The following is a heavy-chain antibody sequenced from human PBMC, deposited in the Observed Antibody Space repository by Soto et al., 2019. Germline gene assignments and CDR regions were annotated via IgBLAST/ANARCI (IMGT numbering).Heavy chain of an antibody. CDR3: ATQGLPNYYDYGMDV. J-gene: IGHJ6*02. Sequence: QVQLVQSGAEVKKPGSSVKVSCKASGGTFSSYAISWVRQAPGQGLEWMGGIIPIFGTANYAPKFQGRVTITADESTSTAYMELSSLRSEDTAVYYCATQGLPNYYDYGMDVWCQGTTVTVSS. V-gene: IGHV1-69*12. CDR1: GGTFSSYA. D-gene: IGHD5-18*01. CDR2: IIPIFGTA.